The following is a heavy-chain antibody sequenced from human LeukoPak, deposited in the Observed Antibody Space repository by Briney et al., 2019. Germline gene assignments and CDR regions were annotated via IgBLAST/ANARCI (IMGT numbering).Heavy chain of an antibody. CDR2: ISGSGGST. CDR3: AKDARRDGYSYDY. CDR1: GFTFSSYA. Sequence: GGSLRLSCAASGFTFSSYAMNWVRQAPGKGLVWVSGISGSGGSTNYADSVEGRFTISRDNSNNTLYPQMNSLRAEDTAVYYCAKDARRDGYSYDYWGQGTLVTVSS. V-gene: IGHV3-23*01. J-gene: IGHJ4*02. D-gene: IGHD5-24*01.